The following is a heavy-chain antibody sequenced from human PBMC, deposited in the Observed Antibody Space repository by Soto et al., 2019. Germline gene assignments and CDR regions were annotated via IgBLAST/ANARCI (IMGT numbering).Heavy chain of an antibody. D-gene: IGHD2-15*01. CDR2: ISSSSSYI. CDR3: ARGCSGGSCYYYYYYMDV. V-gene: IGHV3-21*01. J-gene: IGHJ6*03. Sequence: EVQLVESGGGLVKPGGSLRLSCAASGFTFSSYSMNWVRQAPGKGLEWVSSISSSSSYIYYADSVKGRFTISRDNAKNSLYRQMNSLRAEDTAVYYCARGCSGGSCYYYYYYMDVWGKGTTVTVSS. CDR1: GFTFSSYS.